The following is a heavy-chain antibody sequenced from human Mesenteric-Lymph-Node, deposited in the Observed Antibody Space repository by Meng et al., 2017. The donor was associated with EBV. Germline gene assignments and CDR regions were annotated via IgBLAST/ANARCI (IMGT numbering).Heavy chain of an antibody. Sequence: QVHLPESGPGPVYPSEPLSPPRPVSGVSVSSGSYYWSWIRQPPGKGLEWIGYIYYSGSTNYNPSLKSRVTISVDTSKNQFSLQLSSVTAADSAVYYCARQNYDILTGYYSQPQWVDYWGQGTLVTVSS. CDR2: IYYSGST. D-gene: IGHD3-9*01. V-gene: IGHV4-61*01. CDR3: ARQNYDILTGYYSQPQWVDY. CDR1: GVSVSSGSYY. J-gene: IGHJ4*02.